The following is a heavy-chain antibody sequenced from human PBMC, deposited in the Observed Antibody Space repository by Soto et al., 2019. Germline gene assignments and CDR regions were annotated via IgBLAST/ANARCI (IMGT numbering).Heavy chain of an antibody. J-gene: IGHJ4*02. CDR1: GFTFSSYG. CDR3: AKEGGLSGSYYISSSYYFDY. D-gene: IGHD1-26*01. CDR2: ISYDGSNT. V-gene: IGHV3-30*18. Sequence: QVQLVESGGGVVQHGRSLRLSCVASGFTFSSYGMHWVRQAPGKGLEWVAIISYDGSNTYYADSVKGRFTISRDNSKNTLYLQITSLRAEDTSVYYCAKEGGLSGSYYISSSYYFDYWGQGTLVTVSS.